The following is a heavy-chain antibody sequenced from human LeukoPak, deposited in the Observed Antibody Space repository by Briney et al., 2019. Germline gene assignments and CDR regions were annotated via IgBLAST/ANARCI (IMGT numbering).Heavy chain of an antibody. V-gene: IGHV3-30*18. D-gene: IGHD2-2*01. J-gene: IGHJ4*02. CDR2: ISYDGSNK. CDR3: AKGKYCSSTSCSFDY. CDR1: GFTFSSYG. Sequence: GGSLRLSCAASGFTFSSYGMHWVRQAPGKGLEWVAVISYDGSNKYYADSVKGRFTISRDNSKNTLYLQMNSLRAEDTAVYYCAKGKYCSSTSCSFDYWGQGTLVTVSS.